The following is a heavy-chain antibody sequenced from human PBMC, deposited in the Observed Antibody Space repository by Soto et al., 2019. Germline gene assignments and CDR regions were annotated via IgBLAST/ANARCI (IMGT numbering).Heavy chain of an antibody. CDR2: MNPNSGNT. J-gene: IGHJ4*02. CDR3: DRDAVTKAFEY. CDR1: GYAFTSYA. Sequence: QVQLVQSGAEVKKPGASVKVSCKASGYAFTSYAINWVRQATGQGLEWMGWMNPNSGNTVYAQKFQGRVTMTRNTTISTAYMELSSLRAEDTAEYYCDRDAVTKAFEYWGQGTLVTVSS. V-gene: IGHV1-8*01. D-gene: IGHD3-3*01.